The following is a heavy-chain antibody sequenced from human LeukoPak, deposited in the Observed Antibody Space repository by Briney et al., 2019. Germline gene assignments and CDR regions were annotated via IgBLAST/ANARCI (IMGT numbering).Heavy chain of an antibody. CDR3: ARGWLAETTVVTPYNY. CDR2: ITPMFGTA. J-gene: IGHJ4*02. D-gene: IGHD4-23*01. Sequence: ASVKVSCKASGGTFSSYDISWVRQAPGQGLEWMGGITPMFGTAKYAQKFQGRVTITAVESMSTAYMELRSLRSEDTAVYYCARGWLAETTVVTPYNYWGQGTLVTVSS. V-gene: IGHV1-69*01. CDR1: GGTFSSYD.